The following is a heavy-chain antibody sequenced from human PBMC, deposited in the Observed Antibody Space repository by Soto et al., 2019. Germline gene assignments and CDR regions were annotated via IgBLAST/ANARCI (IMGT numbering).Heavy chain of an antibody. CDR1: GFTFSSYW. Sequence: GGSLRLSCAASGFTFSSYWMHWVRQAPGKGLVWVSRINSDGSSTSYADSVKGRFTISRDNAKNTLYLQMNSLRAEDTAVYYCARPAPSRGGAFDIWGQGTMVTVSS. D-gene: IGHD2-2*01. CDR3: ARPAPSRGGAFDI. J-gene: IGHJ3*02. CDR2: INSDGSST. V-gene: IGHV3-74*01.